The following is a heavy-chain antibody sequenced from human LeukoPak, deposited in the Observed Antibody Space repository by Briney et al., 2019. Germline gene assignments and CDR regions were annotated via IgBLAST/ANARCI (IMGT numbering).Heavy chain of an antibody. CDR3: ASGGSYNAFDI. J-gene: IGHJ3*02. V-gene: IGHV4-34*01. Sequence: SETLSLTCTVSGGSISSYYWSWIRQPPGKGLEWIGEINHSGSTNYNPSLKSRVTISVDTSKNQFSLKLSSVTAADTAVYYCASGGSYNAFDIWGQGTMVTVSS. D-gene: IGHD1-26*01. CDR1: GGSISSYY. CDR2: INHSGST.